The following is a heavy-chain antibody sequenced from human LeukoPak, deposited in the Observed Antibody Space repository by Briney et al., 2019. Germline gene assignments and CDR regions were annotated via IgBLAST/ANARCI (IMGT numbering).Heavy chain of an antibody. CDR2: IYYSGST. D-gene: IGHD3-3*01. CDR1: GGSVSSGSYY. CDR3: ARSYDFWSGSPGGYFDY. V-gene: IGHV4-61*01. Sequence: SETLSLTCTVSGGSVSSGSYYWSWIRQPPGKGLEWIGYIYYSGSTNYNPSLKSRVTISVDASKNQFSLKLSSVTAADTAVYYCARSYDFWSGSPGGYFDYWGQGTLVTVSS. J-gene: IGHJ4*02.